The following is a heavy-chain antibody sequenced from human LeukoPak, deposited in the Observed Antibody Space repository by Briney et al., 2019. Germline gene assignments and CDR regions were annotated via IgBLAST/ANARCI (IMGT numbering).Heavy chain of an antibody. D-gene: IGHD3-22*01. V-gene: IGHV1-46*01. J-gene: IGHJ4*02. CDR1: GYTFTNYY. CDR3: AREGDSSGYGN. CDR2: INPSGGST. Sequence: GASVKDSCKAPGYTFTNYYMHWVRQDTGHGLVCMGIINPSGGSTSYAQKFQGRVTMTRDMSTSTVYMELSSLTSEDTAVYYCAREGDSSGYGNWGQGTLVTVSS.